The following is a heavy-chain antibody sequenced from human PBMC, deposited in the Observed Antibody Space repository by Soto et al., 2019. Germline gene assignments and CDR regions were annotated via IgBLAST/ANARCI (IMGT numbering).Heavy chain of an antibody. V-gene: IGHV3-21*01. Sequence: EVQLVESGGGLVKSGGSLRLSCAASGFTFSSYSMNWVRQAPGKGLEWVSSISSSSSYIYYADSVKGRFTISRDNAKNSLYLQMNSLRAEDTAVDYCARGSTAFDPWGQGTLVTVSS. CDR3: ARGSTAFDP. CDR2: ISSSSSYI. J-gene: IGHJ5*02. CDR1: GFTFSSYS. D-gene: IGHD4-17*01.